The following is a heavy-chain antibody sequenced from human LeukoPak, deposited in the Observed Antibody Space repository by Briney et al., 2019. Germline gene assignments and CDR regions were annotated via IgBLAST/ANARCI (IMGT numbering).Heavy chain of an antibody. D-gene: IGHD1-14*01. Sequence: GGSLRLSCAASGFTFSSFWMSWVRQAPGKGLEWVANMDQHGGETNYVDSMKGRFTISRDNAKNSLYLQMNSLRAEDTAVYYCARKNHLFNAAFDIWGQGTVVTVSS. CDR1: GFTFSSFW. V-gene: IGHV3-7*03. CDR2: MDQHGGET. J-gene: IGHJ3*02. CDR3: ARKNHLFNAAFDI.